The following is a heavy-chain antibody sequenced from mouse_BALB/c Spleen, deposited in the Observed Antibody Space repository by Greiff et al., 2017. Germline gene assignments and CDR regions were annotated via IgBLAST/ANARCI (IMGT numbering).Heavy chain of an antibody. J-gene: IGHJ4*01. V-gene: IGHV1S29*02. D-gene: IGHD2-10*02. CDR2: IYPYNGGT. CDR1: GYTFTDYN. CDR3: ARKYGNYFYAMDY. Sequence: VHVKQSGPELVKPGASVKISCKASGYTFTDYNMHWVKQSHGKSLEWIGYIYPYNGGTGYNQKFKSKATLTVDNSSSTAYMELRSLTSEDSAVYYCARKYGNYFYAMDYWGQGTSVTVSS.